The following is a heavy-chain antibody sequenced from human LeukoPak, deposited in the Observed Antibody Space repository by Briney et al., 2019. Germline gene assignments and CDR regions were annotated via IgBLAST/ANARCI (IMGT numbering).Heavy chain of an antibody. CDR3: ARTFYAPYYDSSADWFDP. CDR2: IYYSGST. J-gene: IGHJ5*02. D-gene: IGHD3-22*01. CDR1: GASISSYY. V-gene: IGHV4-59*01. Sequence: PSETLSLTCTVSGASISSYYWSWIRQPPGKGLEWIGYIYYSGSTNYNPSLKSRVTISVDTSNNQFSLKLSSVTAADTAVYYCARTFYAPYYDSSADWFDPWGQGTLVTVSS.